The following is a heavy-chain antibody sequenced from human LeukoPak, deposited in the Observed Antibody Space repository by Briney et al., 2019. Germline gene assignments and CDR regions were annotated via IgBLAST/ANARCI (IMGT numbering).Heavy chain of an antibody. CDR1: GGTFSSYA. Sequence: SVKVSCKASGGTFSSYAISWVRQAPGQGLGWMGGIIPIFGTANYAQKFQGRVTITADESTSTAYMELSSLRSEDTAVYYCARWGYGSGSSVLHLFDYWGQGTLVTVSS. CDR2: IIPIFGTA. CDR3: ARWGYGSGSSVLHLFDY. D-gene: IGHD3-10*01. V-gene: IGHV1-69*01. J-gene: IGHJ4*02.